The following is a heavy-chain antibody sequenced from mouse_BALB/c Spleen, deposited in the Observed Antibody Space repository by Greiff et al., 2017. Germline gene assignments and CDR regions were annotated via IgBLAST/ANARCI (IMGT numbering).Heavy chain of an antibody. V-gene: IGHV7-3*02. CDR2: IRNKANGYTT. CDR1: GFTFTDYY. D-gene: IGHD2-4*01. J-gene: IGHJ3*01. Sequence: EVMLVESGGGLVQPGGSLRLSCATSGFTFTDYYMSWVRQPPGKALEWLGFIRNKANGYTTEYSASVKGRFTISRDNSQSILYLQMNTLRAEDSATYYCARDSPMITIAYWGQGTLVTVSA. CDR3: ARDSPMITIAY.